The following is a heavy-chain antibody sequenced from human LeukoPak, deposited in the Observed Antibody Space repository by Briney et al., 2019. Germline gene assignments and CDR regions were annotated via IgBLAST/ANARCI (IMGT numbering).Heavy chain of an antibody. CDR2: ISGSGGST. CDR1: GFTFSSYA. Sequence: GGSLRLSCAASGFTFSSYAMSWVRQAPGKGLEWVSAISGSGGSTYYADSVKGRFTISRDNSRNTLYLQMNSLRAEDTALYYCAVDHGFSRRIVWGQGTLVTVSS. V-gene: IGHV3-23*01. D-gene: IGHD2/OR15-2a*01. J-gene: IGHJ4*02. CDR3: AVDHGFSRRIV.